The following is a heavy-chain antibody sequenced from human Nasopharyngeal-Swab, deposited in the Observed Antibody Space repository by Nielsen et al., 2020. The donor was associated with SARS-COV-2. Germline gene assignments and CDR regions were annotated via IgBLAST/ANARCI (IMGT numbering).Heavy chain of an antibody. D-gene: IGHD3-3*01. Sequence: ASVKVSCKASGYTFTSYDINWVRQATGQRLEWMGWMNPNSGNTGYAQKFQGRVTMTRNTSISTAYMELSSLRSEDTAVYYCARAPTGTIFGVVLLYYYGMDVWGQGTTVTVSS. CDR2: MNPNSGNT. CDR1: GYTFTSYD. J-gene: IGHJ6*02. CDR3: ARAPTGTIFGVVLLYYYGMDV. V-gene: IGHV1-8*01.